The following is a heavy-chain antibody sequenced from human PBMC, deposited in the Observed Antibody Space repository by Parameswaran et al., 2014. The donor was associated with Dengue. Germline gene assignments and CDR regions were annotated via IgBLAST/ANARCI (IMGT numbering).Heavy chain of an antibody. D-gene: IGHD3-22*01. J-gene: IGHJ4*02. V-gene: IGHV1-69*01. CDR2: IIPIFGTA. CDR3: AREGPFSYYYDSSGYRVYYFDY. Sequence: SWVRQAPGQGLEWMGGIIPIFGTANYAQKFQGRVTITADESTSTAYMELSSLRSEDTAVYYCAREGPFSYYYDSSGYRVYYFDYWGQGTLVTVSS.